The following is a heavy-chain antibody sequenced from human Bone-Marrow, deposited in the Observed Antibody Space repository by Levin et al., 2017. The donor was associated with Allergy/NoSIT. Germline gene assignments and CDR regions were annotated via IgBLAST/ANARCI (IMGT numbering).Heavy chain of an antibody. Sequence: SETLSLTCTVSYASVGSSSFSWAWIRQPPGKGLEWIGIIYSSGRTYYNPSLKSRVTISVDKSENQFSLKLHSVTAADTAIYYCASPQSSSWFYFDHWGQGTLVTVSS. D-gene: IGHD6-13*01. CDR2: IYSSGRT. CDR1: YASVGSSSFS. CDR3: ASPQSSSWFYFDH. J-gene: IGHJ4*02. V-gene: IGHV4-39*01.